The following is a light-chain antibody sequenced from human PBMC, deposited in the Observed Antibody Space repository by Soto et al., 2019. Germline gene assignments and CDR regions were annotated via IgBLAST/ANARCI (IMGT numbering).Light chain of an antibody. CDR1: SSDVGGYNY. Sequence: SALTQPASVSGSPGQSITISCTGTSSDVGGYNYVSWYQQHPGKAPKLMIYEVSNRPSGVSNRFSGSKSGNTASLTISGVQAEDEADYYCSSYTSSSIDDVFGTGTKVTVL. J-gene: IGLJ1*01. CDR3: SSYTSSSIDDV. V-gene: IGLV2-14*01. CDR2: EVS.